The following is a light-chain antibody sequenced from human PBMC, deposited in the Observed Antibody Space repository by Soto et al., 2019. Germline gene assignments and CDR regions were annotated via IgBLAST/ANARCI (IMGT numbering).Light chain of an antibody. CDR2: DAS. J-gene: IGKJ3*01. CDR1: QSVSSY. CDR3: QRSFT. V-gene: IGKV3-11*01. Sequence: EIVLTQSPATLSLSPGETATLSCRASQSVSSYLAWYQQKPCQPPTLLIYDASNRPTGIPARVSGSGSGTNFTLTISSLGAEEYAVYYCQRSFTFGPGTKVEIK.